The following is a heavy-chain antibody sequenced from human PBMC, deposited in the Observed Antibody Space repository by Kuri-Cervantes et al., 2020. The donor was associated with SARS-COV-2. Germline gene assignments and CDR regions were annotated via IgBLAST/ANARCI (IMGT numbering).Heavy chain of an antibody. V-gene: IGHV4-59*08. CDR3: ARPLGYCSSTSCPGWFDP. D-gene: IGHD2-2*01. J-gene: IGHJ5*02. CDR1: GGSISSHY. Sequence: SETLSLTCTVSGGSISSHYWSWIRQPPGKGLEWIGYIYYSGSTNYNPSLESRVTISADTSKNQFSLKLSSVTAADTAVYYCARPLGYCSSTSCPGWFDPWGQGTLVTVSS. CDR2: IYYSGST.